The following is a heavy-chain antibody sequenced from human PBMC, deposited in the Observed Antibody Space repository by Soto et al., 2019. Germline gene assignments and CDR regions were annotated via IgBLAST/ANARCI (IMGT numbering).Heavy chain of an antibody. CDR1: VFTFISYS. D-gene: IGHD3-22*01. CDR3: ARGVYYYDSSGYYGY. CDR2: ISSSSSTI. J-gene: IGHJ4*02. Sequence: GGSLTLSFASFVFTFISYSMNLVGPAPGKGLEWVSYISSSSSTIYYADSVKGRVTISRDNAKNSLYLQMNSLRDEDTAVYYCARGVYYYDSSGYYGYWGQGTLVTVSS. V-gene: IGHV3-48*02.